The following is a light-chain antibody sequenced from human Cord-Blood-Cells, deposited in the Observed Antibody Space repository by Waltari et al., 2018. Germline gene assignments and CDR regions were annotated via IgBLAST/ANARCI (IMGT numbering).Light chain of an antibody. Sequence: NFMLTQPHSVSESPGKTVTISCPGSRGSIASTYAPWYQQRPGSAPTTVIYEDNQRPSGVPDRFSGSIDSSSNSASLTISGLKTEDEADYYCQSYDSSNWVFGGGTKLTVL. CDR1: RGSIASTY. CDR2: EDN. V-gene: IGLV6-57*02. CDR3: QSYDSSNWV. J-gene: IGLJ3*02.